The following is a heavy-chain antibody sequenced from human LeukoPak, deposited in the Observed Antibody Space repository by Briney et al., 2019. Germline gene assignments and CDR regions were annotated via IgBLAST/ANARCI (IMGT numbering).Heavy chain of an antibody. D-gene: IGHD3-3*01. J-gene: IGHJ4*02. CDR2: ISSSGSTI. Sequence: PGGALRLSCAASEFTFSNYGMNWVRQAPGKGLEWVSYISSSGSTIYYADSVKGRFTISRDNAKNSLYLQMNSLRAEDTAVYYCARWTPEWSIDYWGQGTLVTVSS. V-gene: IGHV3-48*04. CDR1: EFTFSNYG. CDR3: ARWTPEWSIDY.